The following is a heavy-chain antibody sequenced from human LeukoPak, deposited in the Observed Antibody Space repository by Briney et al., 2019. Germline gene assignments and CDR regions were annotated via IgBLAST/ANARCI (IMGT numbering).Heavy chain of an antibody. Sequence: RGSLRLSCAASGFTFSLYGMHWVRQAPGKGLEWVAVISYDGSYNLYADSVKGRFTISRDNSKNTLYPQMNSLRAEDTSVYYCAKDLRQSFVGTFDIWGQGAVVTVSS. J-gene: IGHJ3*02. V-gene: IGHV3-30*18. D-gene: IGHD2-21*01. CDR1: GFTFSLYG. CDR2: ISYDGSYN. CDR3: AKDLRQSFVGTFDI.